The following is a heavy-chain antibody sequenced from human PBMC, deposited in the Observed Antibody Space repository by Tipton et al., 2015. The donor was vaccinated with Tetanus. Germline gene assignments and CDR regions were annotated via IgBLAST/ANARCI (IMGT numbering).Heavy chain of an antibody. D-gene: IGHD7-27*01. Sequence: TLSLTCSVTDYSISTGYYWGWIRQPPGKGLEWIGSIYDSGSTQYSPSLKSRVTISLDTSKNQFSLKLSSVTAADTAVYYCASPKIKWGSSAFDVWGQGTMVAVSS. V-gene: IGHV4-38-2*01. CDR1: DYSISTGYY. CDR2: IYDSGST. J-gene: IGHJ3*01. CDR3: ASPKIKWGSSAFDV.